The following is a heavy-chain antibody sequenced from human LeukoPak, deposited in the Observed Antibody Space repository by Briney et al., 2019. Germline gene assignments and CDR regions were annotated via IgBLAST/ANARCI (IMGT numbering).Heavy chain of an antibody. J-gene: IGHJ1*01. Sequence: GGSLRLSCAASGFTFSSYAMSWVRQAPGKGLEWVSAISGSGGSTYYADSVKGRFTISRDNSKNTLYLQMNSLRAEDTAVYYCAKDIWYDSSGYPEYFQHWGQGTLVTVSS. CDR2: ISGSGGST. CDR1: GFTFSSYA. D-gene: IGHD3-22*01. CDR3: AKDIWYDSSGYPEYFQH. V-gene: IGHV3-23*01.